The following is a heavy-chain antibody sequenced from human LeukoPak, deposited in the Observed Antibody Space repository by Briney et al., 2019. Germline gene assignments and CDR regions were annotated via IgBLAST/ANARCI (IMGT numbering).Heavy chain of an antibody. V-gene: IGHV3-11*04. CDR1: GFTFSNAW. D-gene: IGHD4-17*01. CDR2: ISSSGSTI. J-gene: IGHJ4*02. Sequence: GGSLRLSCAASGFTFSNAWMSWVRQAPGKGLEWVSYISSSGSTIYYADSVKGRFTISRDNAKNSLYLQMNGLRAEDTAVYYCARGDDYGDYDWGQGTLVTVSS. CDR3: ARGDDYGDYD.